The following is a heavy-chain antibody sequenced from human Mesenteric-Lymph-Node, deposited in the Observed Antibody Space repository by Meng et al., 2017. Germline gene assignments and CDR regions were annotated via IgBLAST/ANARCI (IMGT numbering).Heavy chain of an antibody. CDR1: GDSITHHNR. D-gene: IGHD3-10*01. CDR2: IPHRGSS. J-gene: IGHJ1*01. V-gene: IGHV4-4*02. Sequence: QVEWRGSGSDRVRPADTLPLTCAVSGDSITHHNRWAWVRQPPGKGLGWIGEIPHRGSSAYNPSLKSRVSMSIDKSKNQFSLKLTSVTAADTAVYHCLRGSGGSVWGQGTLVTVSS. CDR3: LRGSGGSV.